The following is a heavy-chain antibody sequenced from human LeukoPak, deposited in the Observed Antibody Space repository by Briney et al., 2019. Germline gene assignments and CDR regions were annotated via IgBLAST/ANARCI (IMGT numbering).Heavy chain of an antibody. CDR3: ARATGRVDSSGLALDY. CDR1: GGSISSGGYS. Sequence: PSQTLSLTCAVSGGSISSGGYSWSWIRQPPGKGLEWIGYIYHSGSTYYNPSLESRVTISVDRSKNQFSLKLSSVTAADTAVYYCARATGRVDSSGLALDYWGQGTLVTVSS. CDR2: IYHSGST. V-gene: IGHV4-30-2*01. J-gene: IGHJ4*02. D-gene: IGHD3-22*01.